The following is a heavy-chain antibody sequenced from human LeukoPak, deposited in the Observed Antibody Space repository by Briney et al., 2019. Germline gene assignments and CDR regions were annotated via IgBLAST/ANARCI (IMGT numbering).Heavy chain of an antibody. Sequence: SETLSLTCTVSGGSISSSSYYWGWIRQPPGKGLEWIGYIYYSGSTNYNPSLKSRVTISVDTSKNQFSLKLSSVTAADTAVYYCASYRYVVGFDYWGQGTLVTVSS. D-gene: IGHD5-18*01. V-gene: IGHV4-61*05. CDR1: GGSISSSSYY. CDR2: IYYSGST. CDR3: ASYRYVVGFDY. J-gene: IGHJ4*02.